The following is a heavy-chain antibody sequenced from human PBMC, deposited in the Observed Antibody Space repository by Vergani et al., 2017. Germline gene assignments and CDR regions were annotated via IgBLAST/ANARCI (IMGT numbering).Heavy chain of an antibody. V-gene: IGHV4-34*02. Sequence: QVHLQQRGAGVLKPSETLSLTCGVIGGSLSGYFWSWIRQSPGRGLEWIGEITAIGSAKYSPSATSRVTISVDTSRGEFTLTVTSVTAADTGLYFCASRRPRLNLGSKSKAGTLDSGGQGTLVTVSS. CDR1: GGSLSGYF. D-gene: IGHD3-10*01. J-gene: IGHJ4*02. CDR2: ITAIGSA. CDR3: ASRRPRLNLGSKSKAGTLDS.